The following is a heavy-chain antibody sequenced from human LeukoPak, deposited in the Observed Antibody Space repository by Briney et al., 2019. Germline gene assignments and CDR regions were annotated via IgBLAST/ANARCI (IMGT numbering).Heavy chain of an antibody. CDR3: ARDTYDSIHGMDV. CDR1: GFTFSDYY. J-gene: IGHJ6*02. D-gene: IGHD3-22*01. Sequence: PGGSLRLSCAASGFTFSDYYMSWIRQAPGKGLEWVARISYDGSNKYYADSVKGRFTISRDNSKNTLYLQMNSLRPEDTAMYYCARDTYDSIHGMDVWGQGTTVTVSS. CDR2: ISYDGSNK. V-gene: IGHV3-30*03.